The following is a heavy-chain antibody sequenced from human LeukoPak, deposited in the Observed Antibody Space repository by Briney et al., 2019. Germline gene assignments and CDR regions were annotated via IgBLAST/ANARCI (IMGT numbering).Heavy chain of an antibody. CDR3: ANDGWSGSSWIDY. V-gene: IGHV3-30*18. J-gene: IGHJ4*02. D-gene: IGHD6-13*01. Sequence: GGSLRLSCAASGFTFSSYGMHWVRQAPGKGLEWVAVISYDGSNKYYADSVKGRFTISRDNSKNTLYLQMNSLRAEDTAVYYCANDGWSGSSWIDYWGQGTLVTVSS. CDR1: GFTFSSYG. CDR2: ISYDGSNK.